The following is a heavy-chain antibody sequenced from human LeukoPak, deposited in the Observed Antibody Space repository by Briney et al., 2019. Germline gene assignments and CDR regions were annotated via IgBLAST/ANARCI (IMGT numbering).Heavy chain of an antibody. Sequence: GGSLRLSCAASGFTFSSYSMNWVRQAPGKGLDWVSSISSSSSYIYYADSVKGRFTISRDNAKNSLYLQMNSLRAEDTAVYYCARGARGRLLYFDYWGQGTLVTVSS. J-gene: IGHJ4*02. D-gene: IGHD3-10*01. CDR2: ISSSSSYI. V-gene: IGHV3-21*01. CDR1: GFTFSSYS. CDR3: ARGARGRLLYFDY.